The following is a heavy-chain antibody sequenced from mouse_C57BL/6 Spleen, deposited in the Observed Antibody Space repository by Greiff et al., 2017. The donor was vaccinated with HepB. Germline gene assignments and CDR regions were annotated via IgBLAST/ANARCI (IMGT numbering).Heavy chain of an antibody. CDR3: ARTYYGSSSFDY. J-gene: IGHJ2*01. CDR1: GYAFSSYW. CDR2: IYPGDGDT. Sequence: VKLMESGAELVKPGASVKISCKASGYAFSSYWMNWVKQRPGKGLEWIGQIYPGDGDTNYNGKFKGKATLTADKSSSTAYMQLSSLTSEDSAVYFCARTYYGSSSFDYWGQGTTLTVSS. V-gene: IGHV1-80*01. D-gene: IGHD1-1*01.